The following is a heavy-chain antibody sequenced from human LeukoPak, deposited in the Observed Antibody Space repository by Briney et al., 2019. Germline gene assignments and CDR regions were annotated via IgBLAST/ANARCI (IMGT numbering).Heavy chain of an antibody. Sequence: GGSLRLSCAASGFTFSNFWMSWVRQAPGKGLEWVASIKQDESEKYYVDSVKGRFTISRDNAKNSLYLQMNSLRAEDTAVYYCARFGISGTMDYWGQGTLVPVSS. CDR3: ARFGISGTMDY. V-gene: IGHV3-7*01. CDR2: IKQDESEK. J-gene: IGHJ4*02. D-gene: IGHD1-20*01. CDR1: GFTFSNFW.